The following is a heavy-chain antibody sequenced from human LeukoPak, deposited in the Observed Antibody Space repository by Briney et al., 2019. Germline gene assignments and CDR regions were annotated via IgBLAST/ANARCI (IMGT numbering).Heavy chain of an antibody. V-gene: IGHV3-30-3*01. J-gene: IGHJ6*02. CDR3: AGEGSSWYKDDYYYGMDV. D-gene: IGHD6-13*01. Sequence: GRSLRLSCAASGFTFSSYAMHWVRQAPGKGLEWVAVISYDGSNKYYADSVKGRFTISRDNSKSTLYLQMNSLRAEDTAVYYCAGEGSSWYKDDYYYGMDVWGQGTTVTVSS. CDR1: GFTFSSYA. CDR2: ISYDGSNK.